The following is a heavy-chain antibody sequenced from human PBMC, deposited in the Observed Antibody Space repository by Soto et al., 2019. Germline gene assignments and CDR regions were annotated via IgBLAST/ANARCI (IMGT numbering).Heavy chain of an antibody. V-gene: IGHV4-4*08. CDR1: GGSISSNY. CDR3: ARRVDTAMGTFDY. D-gene: IGHD5-18*01. Sequence: SETLSLTCTVSGGSISSNYWTWIRQPPGKGLEWIGYVYNSGSTNYNPSLKSRVTISVDTSKNQFSLKLSSVTAADTAVYYCARRVDTAMGTFDYWGQGTLVTVSS. J-gene: IGHJ4*02. CDR2: VYNSGST.